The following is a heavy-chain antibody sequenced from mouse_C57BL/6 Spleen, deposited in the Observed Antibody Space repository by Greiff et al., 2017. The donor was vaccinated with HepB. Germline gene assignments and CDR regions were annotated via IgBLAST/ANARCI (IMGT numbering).Heavy chain of an antibody. CDR1: GFTFSDYG. Sequence: VQLQQSGGGLVKPGGSLKLSCAASGFTFSDYGMHWVRQAPEKGLEWVAYISSGSSTIYYADTVKGRFTISRDNAKNTLFLQMTSLRSEDTAMYYCATANWDLYYFDYWGQGTTLTVSS. CDR3: ATANWDLYYFDY. CDR2: ISSGSSTI. V-gene: IGHV5-17*01. J-gene: IGHJ2*01. D-gene: IGHD4-1*01.